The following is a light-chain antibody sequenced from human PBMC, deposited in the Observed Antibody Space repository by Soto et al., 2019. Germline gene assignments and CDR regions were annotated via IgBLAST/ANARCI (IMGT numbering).Light chain of an antibody. CDR3: QQYNSYWT. J-gene: IGKJ1*01. CDR1: QSFSSW. Sequence: DIKMTQSPSPLSASVGDRVPITCRAGQSFSSWLAWYQQKPGKAPKLLIYDASSLKSGVPPRFSGSGSETEFTLTISSLQPDDFATYYCQQYNSYWTFGQGTKVEIK. CDR2: DAS. V-gene: IGKV1-5*01.